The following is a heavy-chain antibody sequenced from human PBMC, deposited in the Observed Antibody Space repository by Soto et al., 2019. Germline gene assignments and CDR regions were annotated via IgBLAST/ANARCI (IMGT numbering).Heavy chain of an antibody. V-gene: IGHV4-59*01. Sequence: QVQLQESGPGLVKPSETLSLTCTVSGGSISSYYWSWIRQPPGKGLEWIGYIYYSGSTNYNPSLKSRVTISVDTSKNQFSLKLSPVTAADTAVYYCARDRRYYYDSSGYYDGMDVWGQGTTVTVSS. D-gene: IGHD3-22*01. CDR3: ARDRRYYYDSSGYYDGMDV. CDR2: IYYSGST. CDR1: GGSISSYY. J-gene: IGHJ6*02.